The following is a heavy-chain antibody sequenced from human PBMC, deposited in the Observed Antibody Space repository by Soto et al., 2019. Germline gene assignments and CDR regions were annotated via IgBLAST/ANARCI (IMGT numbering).Heavy chain of an antibody. CDR1: GFTFSSYS. CDR3: AREVVTTQWYFDN. J-gene: IGHJ4*02. CDR2: ISSDGGIT. D-gene: IGHD1-1*01. V-gene: IGHV3-30-3*01. Sequence: PGGSLRLSCATSGFTFSSYSMHWFRQAPGKGLEWVAVISSDGGITIYADSVKGRFTISRDNSKSTLYLHMNSLRPEDTAVYYCAREVVTTQWYFDNWGQGIVVTVPS.